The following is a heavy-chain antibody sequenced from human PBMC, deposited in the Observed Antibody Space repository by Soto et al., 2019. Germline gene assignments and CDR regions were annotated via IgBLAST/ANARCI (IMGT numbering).Heavy chain of an antibody. CDR2: IIPIFGTA. J-gene: IGHJ4*02. CDR1: GGTFSSYA. CDR3: AREADYYDSSGTTRFDY. D-gene: IGHD3-22*01. Sequence: QVQLVQSGAEVKKPGSSVKVSCKASGGTFSSYAISWVRQAPGQGLEWMGGIIPIFGTANYAQKFQGRVTITADESKSTAYMELSSLRSEDTAVYYCAREADYYDSSGTTRFDYWGQGTLVTVSS. V-gene: IGHV1-69*12.